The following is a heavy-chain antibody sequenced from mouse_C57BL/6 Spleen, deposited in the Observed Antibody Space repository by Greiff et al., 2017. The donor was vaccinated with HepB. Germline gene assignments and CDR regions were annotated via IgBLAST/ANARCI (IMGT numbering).Heavy chain of an antibody. CDR2: ISSGGSYT. CDR3: ARQRGLYAIDY. Sequence: EVMLVESGGDLVKPGGSLKLSCAASGFTFSSYGMSWVRQTPDKRLEWVATISSGGSYTYYPDSVKGRFTISRDNAKNTLYLQMSSLKSEDTALYYCARQRGLYAIDYWGQRTSVTVSS. V-gene: IGHV5-6*01. CDR1: GFTFSSYG. J-gene: IGHJ4*01.